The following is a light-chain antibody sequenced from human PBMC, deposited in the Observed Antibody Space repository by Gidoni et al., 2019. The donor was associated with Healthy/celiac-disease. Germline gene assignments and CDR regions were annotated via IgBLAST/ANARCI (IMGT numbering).Light chain of an antibody. CDR1: PGIRSY. CDR2: AAS. V-gene: IGKV1-9*01. J-gene: IGKJ4*01. Sequence: IQLTKSPSSLSASLGDRVPITYRASPGIRSYLAWYQQKQANAPKILIYAASTLQSRVPSRFSGSGCGTNFTLIISSLQPQDVATYYCQQLNSYPRTFGGGTKVEIK. CDR3: QQLNSYPRT.